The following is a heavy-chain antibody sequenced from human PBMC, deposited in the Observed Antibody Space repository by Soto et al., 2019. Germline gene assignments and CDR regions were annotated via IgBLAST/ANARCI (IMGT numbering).Heavy chain of an antibody. J-gene: IGHJ6*03. Sequence: GGSLRLSCAASGFTFSSYWMHWVRQAPGKGLVWVSRINSDGSSTSYADSVKGRFTISRDNAKNRLYLQMNSLRAEDTAVYYCARDYRVAGTSSKAPYYYYYMDVWGKGTTVTVSS. V-gene: IGHV3-74*01. CDR3: ARDYRVAGTSSKAPYYYYYMDV. CDR2: INSDGSST. D-gene: IGHD2-2*01. CDR1: GFTFSSYW.